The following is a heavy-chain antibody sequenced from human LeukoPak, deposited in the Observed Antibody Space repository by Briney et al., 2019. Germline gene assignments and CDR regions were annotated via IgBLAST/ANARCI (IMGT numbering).Heavy chain of an antibody. D-gene: IGHD6-13*01. CDR1: GYTFTSYG. Sequence: ASVKVSCKASGYTFTSYGISWVRQAPGQGLEWMGWISAYNGNTNYAQKLQGRVTMTTDTSTSTAYMELRSLRSDDTAVYYCATRIAAAGVTGYWGQGTLVTVSS. V-gene: IGHV1-18*01. CDR3: ATRIAAAGVTGY. J-gene: IGHJ4*02. CDR2: ISAYNGNT.